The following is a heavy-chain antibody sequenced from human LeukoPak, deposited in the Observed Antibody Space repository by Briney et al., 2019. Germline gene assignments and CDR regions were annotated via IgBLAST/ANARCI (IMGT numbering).Heavy chain of an antibody. D-gene: IGHD1-26*01. J-gene: IGHJ4*02. CDR2: IDPSDSYT. CDR1: GYTFTNYW. Sequence: GESLKISCKGSGYTFTNYWISWVRQMPGKGLEWMGRIDPSDSYTKYSPSFQGHVTISTDRSISTAYLQWSSLKASDTAMYYCAIYQVGCYSDYWGQGTLVTVSS. V-gene: IGHV5-10-1*01. CDR3: AIYQVGCYSDY.